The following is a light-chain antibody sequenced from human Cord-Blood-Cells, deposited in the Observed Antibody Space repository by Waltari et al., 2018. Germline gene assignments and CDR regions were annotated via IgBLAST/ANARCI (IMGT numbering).Light chain of an antibody. CDR1: SLRSYY. CDR2: GKN. V-gene: IGLV3-19*01. Sequence: SSELTQDPAVSVALGQTVRITCQGDSLRSYYAIWYQQKPGQAPVLVIYGKNNRPAGIPDRFSGSSAGNTASLTITVAQAEDEADYYCNSRDSSGNHLVFGGGTKLTVL. CDR3: NSRDSSGNHLV. J-gene: IGLJ2*01.